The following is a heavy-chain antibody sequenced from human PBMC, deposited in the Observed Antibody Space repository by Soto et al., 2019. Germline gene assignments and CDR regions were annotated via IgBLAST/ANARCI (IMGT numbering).Heavy chain of an antibody. CDR3: ARVSTPGYSGSWYAPFDY. D-gene: IGHD6-13*01. J-gene: IGHJ4*02. V-gene: IGHV1-18*01. Sequence: QVQLVQSGAEVKKPGASVKVSCKASGYTFTSYGISWVRQAPGQGLEWMGWISAYNGNTNYAQKLQGRVTMTTDTSTSTAYMELRSLRSDDTAVYYCARVSTPGYSGSWYAPFDYWGQGTLVTVSS. CDR2: ISAYNGNT. CDR1: GYTFTSYG.